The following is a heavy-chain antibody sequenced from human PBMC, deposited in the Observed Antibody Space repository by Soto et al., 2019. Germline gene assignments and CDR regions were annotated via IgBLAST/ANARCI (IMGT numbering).Heavy chain of an antibody. CDR3: ARVMVGSSGYYYGGSDYYYGMDV. CDR2: ISSSSSYI. J-gene: IGHJ6*02. Sequence: KPGGSLRLSCAASGFTFSSYSMNWVRQAPGKGLEWVSSISSSSSYIYYADSGKGRFTISRDNAKNSLYLQMNSLRAEDTAVYYCARVMVGSSGYYYGGSDYYYGMDVWGQGTMVTVSS. V-gene: IGHV3-21*01. D-gene: IGHD3-22*01. CDR1: GFTFSSYS.